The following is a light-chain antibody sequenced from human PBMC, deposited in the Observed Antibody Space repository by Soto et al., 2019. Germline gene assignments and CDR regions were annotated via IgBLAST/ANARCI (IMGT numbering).Light chain of an antibody. J-gene: IGLJ1*01. CDR2: DNS. V-gene: IGLV1-40*01. Sequence: QSVLTQPPSVSGAPGQRVTISCTGSSSNIGAGYDVHWYQQLPGTAPKLLIYDNSNRPSGVPDRFSGSKSGTSASLAITGLQAEDEADYYCQSYDSSLSYVFGNGTKGTVL. CDR3: QSYDSSLSYV. CDR1: SSNIGAGYD.